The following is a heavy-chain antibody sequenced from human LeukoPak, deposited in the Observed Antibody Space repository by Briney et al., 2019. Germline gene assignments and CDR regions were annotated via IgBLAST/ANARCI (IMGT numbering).Heavy chain of an antibody. D-gene: IGHD1-1*01. V-gene: IGHV4-59*01. J-gene: IGHJ5*02. CDR3: AREGSAGTNLNWFDP. Sequence: PSETLSLTRTVSGGFLSSYYWSWLRQPPRKGLAWIGYISYSGSTNLNASLKSRVTISGDTSKNQFSLKLSSVTAADTAVYYCAREGSAGTNLNWFDPWCQGTVVIVSA. CDR1: GGFLSSYY. CDR2: ISYSGST.